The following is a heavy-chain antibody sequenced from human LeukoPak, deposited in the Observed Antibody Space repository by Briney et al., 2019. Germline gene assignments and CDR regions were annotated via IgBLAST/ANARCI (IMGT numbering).Heavy chain of an antibody. D-gene: IGHD3-10*01. J-gene: IGHJ6*02. CDR2: TIPIFGTA. V-gene: IGHV1-69*13. Sequence: ASVKVSCKASGGTFISYAISWVRQAPGQGLEWMGGTIPIFGTANYAQKFQGRVTITADESTSTAYMELSSLRSEDTAVYYCAKASYYGSGSYYTPYYYYYGMDVWGQGTTVTVSS. CDR3: AKASYYGSGSYYTPYYYYYGMDV. CDR1: GGTFISYA.